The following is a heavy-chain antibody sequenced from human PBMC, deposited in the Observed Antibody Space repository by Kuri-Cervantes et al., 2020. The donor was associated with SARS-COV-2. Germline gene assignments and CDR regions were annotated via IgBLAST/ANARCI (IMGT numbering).Heavy chain of an antibody. V-gene: IGHV4-61*02. Sequence: LRLSCTVSGYSISSGYYWSWIRQPAGKGLEWIGRIYTSGSTNYNPSLKSRVTMSVDTSKNQFSLKLSSVTAADTAVYYCAREDSSSWLYSYDYWGQGTLVTSPQ. D-gene: IGHD6-13*01. CDR1: GYSISSGYY. J-gene: IGHJ4*02. CDR3: AREDSSSWLYSYDY. CDR2: IYTSGST.